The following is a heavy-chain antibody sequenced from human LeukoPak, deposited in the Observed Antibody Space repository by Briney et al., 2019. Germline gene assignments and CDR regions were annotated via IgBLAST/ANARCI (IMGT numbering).Heavy chain of an antibody. CDR2: INPSGGST. Sequence: ASVKVSCKASGYTFTSYYMHWVRQAPGQGLEWMGIINPSGGSTSYAQKFQGRVTMTRDTSTSTVYMELSSLRSEDTAVYYCAREGLIYGSGSHYYYYGMDVWGQGTTVTVSS. CDR1: GYTFTSYY. J-gene: IGHJ6*02. CDR3: AREGLIYGSGSHYYYYGMDV. D-gene: IGHD3-10*01. V-gene: IGHV1-46*01.